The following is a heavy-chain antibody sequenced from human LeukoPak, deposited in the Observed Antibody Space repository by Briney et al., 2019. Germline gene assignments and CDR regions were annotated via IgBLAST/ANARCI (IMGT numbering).Heavy chain of an antibody. CDR1: GGSFSGYY. D-gene: IGHD4-23*01. CDR3: ARRHYGGNSAFFQH. V-gene: IGHV4-34*01. Sequence: PSETLSLTCAVYGGSFSGYYWSWIRQPPGKGLEWIGEINHSGSTNYNPSLKSRVTISVDTSKNQFSLKLSSVTAADTAVYYCARRHYGGNSAFFQHWGQGTLVTVSS. J-gene: IGHJ1*01. CDR2: INHSGST.